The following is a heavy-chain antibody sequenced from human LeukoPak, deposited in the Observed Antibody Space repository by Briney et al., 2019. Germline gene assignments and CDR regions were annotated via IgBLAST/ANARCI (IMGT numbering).Heavy chain of an antibody. V-gene: IGHV3-53*01. Sequence: GGSLRLSCAASGFTVSSYYVSWVRQAPGKGLEWVSVIYSGGSTYYADSVEGRFTVSRDNSKNTLYLQMNSLRAEDTAVYYCARDLHPRLTGFFDYWGRGALVSVSS. J-gene: IGHJ4*02. CDR2: IYSGGST. CDR3: ARDLHPRLTGFFDY. CDR1: GFTVSSYY. D-gene: IGHD3-16*01.